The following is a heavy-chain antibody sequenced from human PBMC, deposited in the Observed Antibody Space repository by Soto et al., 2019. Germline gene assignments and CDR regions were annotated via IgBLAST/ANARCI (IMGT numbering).Heavy chain of an antibody. CDR1: GFTFSSYG. CDR2: ISYDGSNK. Sequence: QVQLVESGGGVVQPGRSLRLSCAASGFTFSSYGMHWVRQAPGKGLEWVAVISYDGSNKYYADSVKGRFTISRDNSKNTLYLQMNSLRAEDTAVYYCAKTVWNSGSYAGDFDYWGQGTLVTVSS. CDR3: AKTVWNSGSYAGDFDY. D-gene: IGHD1-26*01. V-gene: IGHV3-30*18. J-gene: IGHJ4*02.